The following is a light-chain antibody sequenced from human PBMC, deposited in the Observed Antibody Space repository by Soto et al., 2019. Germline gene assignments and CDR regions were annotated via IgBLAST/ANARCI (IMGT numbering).Light chain of an antibody. CDR3: SSYTSSSTPV. Sequence: QSVLTQPASVSGSPGQSITISCTGTSSDVGGYNYDSWYQQHPGEAPKLMIYDVSNRPSGVSNRFSGSKSGNTASLTISGLQAEDEADYYCSSYTSSSTPVFGTGTKVTVL. J-gene: IGLJ1*01. CDR1: SSDVGGYNY. V-gene: IGLV2-14*01. CDR2: DVS.